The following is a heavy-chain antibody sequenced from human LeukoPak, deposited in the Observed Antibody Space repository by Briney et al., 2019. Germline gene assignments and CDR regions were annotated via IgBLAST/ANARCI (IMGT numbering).Heavy chain of an antibody. D-gene: IGHD1-26*01. J-gene: IGHJ4*02. Sequence: VASVKVSCKASGGTFSSYAISWVRQAPGQGLEWMGGIIPIFGTANYAQKFQGRVTITTDESTSTAYMELSSLRSEDTAVYYCATIVGATTRAFDYWGQGTLVTVSS. CDR2: IIPIFGTA. CDR3: ATIVGATTRAFDY. CDR1: GGTFSSYA. V-gene: IGHV1-69*05.